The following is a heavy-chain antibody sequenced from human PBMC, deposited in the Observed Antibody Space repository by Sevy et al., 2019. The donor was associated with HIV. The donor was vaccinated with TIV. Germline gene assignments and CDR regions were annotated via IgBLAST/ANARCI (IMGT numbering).Heavy chain of an antibody. CDR1: GFTFSSYA. Sequence: GGSLRLSCAASGFTFSSYAMHWVRQAPGKGLEWVAVISYDGSNKYYADSVKGRFTIARDNSKNTLYLQMNSLRAEDTAVYYCGSTSWGAMIHGFDYWGQGTLVTVSS. CDR3: GSTSWGAMIHGFDY. CDR2: ISYDGSNK. V-gene: IGHV3-30-3*01. J-gene: IGHJ4*02. D-gene: IGHD2-2*01.